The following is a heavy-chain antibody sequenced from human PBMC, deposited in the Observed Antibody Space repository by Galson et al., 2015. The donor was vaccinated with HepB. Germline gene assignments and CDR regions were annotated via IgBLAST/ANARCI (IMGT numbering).Heavy chain of an antibody. CDR3: ARGLSNYDFWSGYIHGVSLRHPEFDY. D-gene: IGHD3-3*01. V-gene: IGHV4-34*01. CDR1: GGSFSGYY. Sequence: SETLSLTCAVYGGSFSGYYWSWIRQPPGKGLEWIGEINHSGSTNYNPSLKSRVTISVDTSKNQFSLKLSSVTAADTAVYYCARGLSNYDFWSGYIHGVSLRHPEFDYWGQGTLVTVSS. J-gene: IGHJ4*02. CDR2: INHSGST.